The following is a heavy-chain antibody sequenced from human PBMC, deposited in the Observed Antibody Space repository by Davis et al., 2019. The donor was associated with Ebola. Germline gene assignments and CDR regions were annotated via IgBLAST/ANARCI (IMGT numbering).Heavy chain of an antibody. J-gene: IGHJ6*02. CDR2: INPNSGGT. V-gene: IGHV1-2*04. CDR1: GYTFTSYY. CDR3: ARVPGGVNCSSTSCYWYYYYGMDV. D-gene: IGHD2-2*01. Sequence: AASVKVSCKASGYTFTSYYMHWVRQAPGQGLEWMGWINPNSGGTNYAQKFQGWVTMTRDTSISTAYMELRSLRSDDTAVYYCARVPGGVNCSSTSCYWYYYYGMDVWGQGTTVTVSS.